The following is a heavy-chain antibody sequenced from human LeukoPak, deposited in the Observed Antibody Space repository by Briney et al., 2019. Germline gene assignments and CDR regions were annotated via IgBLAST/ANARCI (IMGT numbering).Heavy chain of an antibody. Sequence: SETLSLTCTVSGGPISSSSYYWGWIRQPPGKGLEWIGNIYYSGSTYYNPSLKSRVTISVDTSKNQFSLKLSSVTAADTAVYYCASAEYQLSLGGFDPWGQGTLVTVSS. CDR3: ASAEYQLSLGGFDP. J-gene: IGHJ5*02. V-gene: IGHV4-39*07. CDR2: IYYSGST. CDR1: GGPISSSSYY. D-gene: IGHD2-2*01.